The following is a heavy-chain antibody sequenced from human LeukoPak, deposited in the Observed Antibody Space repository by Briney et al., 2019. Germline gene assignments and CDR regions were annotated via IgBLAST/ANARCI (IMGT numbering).Heavy chain of an antibody. V-gene: IGHV4-31*03. CDR1: GGSISSGGYY. D-gene: IGHD6-13*01. J-gene: IGHJ5*02. CDR3: ARDGAIRSWPPSNWFDP. CDR2: IYYSGST. Sequence: SQTLSLTCNVSGGSISSGGYYWSWIRQHPEKGLEWIGYIYYSGSTYYNPSLKSRLTISVDTSKNQLSLKLSSVTAADTAVYYCARDGAIRSWPPSNWFDPWGQGTLVTVSS.